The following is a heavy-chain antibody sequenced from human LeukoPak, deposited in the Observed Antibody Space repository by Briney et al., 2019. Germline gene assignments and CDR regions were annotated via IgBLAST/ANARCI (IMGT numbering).Heavy chain of an antibody. CDR3: ARVLAAAGADY. D-gene: IGHD6-13*01. CDR2: IYYSGST. Sequence: SETLSLTCTVSGGSISSYYWSWIRQPPGKGLEWIGYIYYSGSTHYNPSLKSRVTISVDTSKNQFSLKLSAVTAADTAVYYCARVLAAAGADYWGQGTLVTVSS. CDR1: GGSISSYY. V-gene: IGHV4-59*08. J-gene: IGHJ4*02.